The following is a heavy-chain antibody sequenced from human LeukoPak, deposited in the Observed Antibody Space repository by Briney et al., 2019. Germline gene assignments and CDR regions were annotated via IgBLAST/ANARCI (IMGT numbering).Heavy chain of an antibody. Sequence: SQTLSLTCTVSGGSISSGGYYWSWIRQHPGKGLEWIGYIYYSGSTYYNPSLESRVTISVDTSKNQFSLKLSSVTAADTAVYYCASNRRDGYNFHWFDPWGQGTLVTVSS. CDR2: IYYSGST. CDR3: ASNRRDGYNFHWFDP. D-gene: IGHD5-12*01. V-gene: IGHV4-31*03. J-gene: IGHJ5*02. CDR1: GGSISSGGYY.